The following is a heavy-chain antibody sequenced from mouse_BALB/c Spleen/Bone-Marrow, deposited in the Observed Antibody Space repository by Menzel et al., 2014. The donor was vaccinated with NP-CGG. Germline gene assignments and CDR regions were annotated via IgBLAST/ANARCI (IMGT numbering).Heavy chain of an antibody. J-gene: IGHJ1*01. D-gene: IGHD1-3*01. CDR3: ARQEFAIYWYFDV. Sequence: VQLQQSGAELAKPGASVKLSCSASGFNIKDTYMHWVKQRPEQGLEWIGRIDPANGNTKYDPQFQDKATITADTSSNTVDLQLSSLTFEDTAVYYCARQEFAIYWYFDVWGAGTTGTGSS. V-gene: IGHV14-3*02. CDR1: GFNIKDTY. CDR2: IDPANGNT.